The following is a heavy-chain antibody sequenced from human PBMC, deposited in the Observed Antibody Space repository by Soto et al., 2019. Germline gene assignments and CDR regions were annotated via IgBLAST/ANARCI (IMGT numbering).Heavy chain of an antibody. J-gene: IGHJ5*02. CDR1: GGSGSSYY. V-gene: IGHV4-4*07. CDR3: ARDYRCTNGVCYYNWFDP. CDR2: IYTSGST. D-gene: IGHD2-8*01. Sequence: SETLSLNCTVSGGSGSSYYWSWIRQPAGKGLEWIGRIYTSGSTNYNPSLKSRVTMSVDTSKNQFSLKLSSVTAADTAVYYCARDYRCTNGVCYYNWFDPWGQGTLVTVSS.